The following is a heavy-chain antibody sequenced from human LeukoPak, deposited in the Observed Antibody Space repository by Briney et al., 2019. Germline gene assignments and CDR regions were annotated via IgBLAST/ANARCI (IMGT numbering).Heavy chain of an antibody. D-gene: IGHD6-19*01. Sequence: ASVKVSCKASGYTFTGYYMHWVRQAPGQGLEWMGRVNPNSGGTNYAQKFQGRVTMTRDTSISTAYMELSRLRSDDTAVYYCARDRGSSGWYVYWGQGTLVTASS. CDR3: ARDRGSSGWYVY. CDR2: VNPNSGGT. V-gene: IGHV1-2*06. CDR1: GYTFTGYY. J-gene: IGHJ4*02.